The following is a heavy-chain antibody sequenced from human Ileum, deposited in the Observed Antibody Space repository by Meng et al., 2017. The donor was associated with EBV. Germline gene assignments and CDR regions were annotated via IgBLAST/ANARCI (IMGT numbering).Heavy chain of an antibody. CDR1: GDPITTYS. V-gene: IGHV4-59*01. CDR3: ARASLTTITTPNWFDP. J-gene: IGHJ5*02. CDR2: IYHTGYT. D-gene: IGHD1-1*01. Sequence: GHGLCTISETPPPNATVSGDPITTYSWACIRPSHGRPLEWIGFIYHTGYTSHNPSFRSRVSISVDTSKNQFSLKLTSMTAADTAVYYCARASLTTITTPNWFDPWGPGALVTVSS.